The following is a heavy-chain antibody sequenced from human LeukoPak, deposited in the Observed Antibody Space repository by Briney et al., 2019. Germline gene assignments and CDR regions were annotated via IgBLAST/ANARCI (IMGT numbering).Heavy chain of an antibody. CDR1: AFTFSSYE. Sequence: GGSLRLSCAASAFTFSSYEMNWVRQAPGKGLEWVSYISSSAHTIYYADFVKGRFTISRDNAKNSLYLRMNSLRAEDTALYYCARASRYDGGGYGLDVWGQGTTVTVSS. CDR3: ARASRYDGGGYGLDV. J-gene: IGHJ6*02. CDR2: ISSSAHTI. D-gene: IGHD3-22*01. V-gene: IGHV3-48*03.